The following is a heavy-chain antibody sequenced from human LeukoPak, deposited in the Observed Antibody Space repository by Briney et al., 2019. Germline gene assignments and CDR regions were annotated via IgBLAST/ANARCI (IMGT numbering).Heavy chain of an antibody. Sequence: PPGGSLRLSCAASGFTFSNYWMHCVRQAPGKGLVWVSRINSDGSSTSYADSVKGRFTISRDNAKNTLYLQMNSLRAEDTAVYYCARVSSGSYFGYYYYYMDVWGKGTTVTVSS. J-gene: IGHJ6*03. V-gene: IGHV3-74*01. CDR1: GFTFSNYW. CDR3: ARVSSGSYFGYYYYYMDV. D-gene: IGHD1-26*01. CDR2: INSDGSST.